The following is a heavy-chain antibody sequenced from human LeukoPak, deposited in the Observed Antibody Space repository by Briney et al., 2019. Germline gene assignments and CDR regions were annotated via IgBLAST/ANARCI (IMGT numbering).Heavy chain of an antibody. Sequence: SETLSLTCTVSGGSISRGDYYWSWIRQHPGKGLEWIGYIYYSGSTYYNPALKSRVTISVDTSKNQFSLKVTSVTAADTAVYYCARDSGAGGYNWFDPWGQGTLVTVSS. V-gene: IGHV4-31*03. CDR2: IYYSGST. CDR3: ARDSGAGGYNWFDP. J-gene: IGHJ5*02. D-gene: IGHD3-10*01. CDR1: GGSISRGDYY.